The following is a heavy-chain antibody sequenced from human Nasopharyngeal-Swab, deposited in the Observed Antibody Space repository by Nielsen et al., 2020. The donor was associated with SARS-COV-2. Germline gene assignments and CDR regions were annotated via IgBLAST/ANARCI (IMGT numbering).Heavy chain of an antibody. V-gene: IGHV3-30*18. CDR2: ISYDGSNK. CDR1: GFTFSSYG. Sequence: GESLKISCAASGFTFSSYGMHWVRQAPGKGLEWVAVISYDGSNKYYADSVKDRFTISRDNSKNTLYLQMNSLRAEDTAVYYCAKDGVPGDDILTGYPAYWGQGTLVTVSS. CDR3: AKDGVPGDDILTGYPAY. D-gene: IGHD3-9*01. J-gene: IGHJ4*02.